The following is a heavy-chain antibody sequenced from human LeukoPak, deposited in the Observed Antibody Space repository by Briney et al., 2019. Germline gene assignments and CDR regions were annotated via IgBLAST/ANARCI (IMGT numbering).Heavy chain of an antibody. V-gene: IGHV3-74*01. CDR1: RFTFSRYW. J-gene: IGHJ4*02. CDR3: ARDRNYYDSSGPADY. D-gene: IGHD3-22*01. Sequence: PGGSLRLSCAASRFTFSRYWMHWVRQAPGKGLVWVSRINSDGISTSYADSVKGRFTISRDNAKNTLYLQMNSLRAEDTAVYYCARDRNYYDSSGPADYWGQGTLVTVSS. CDR2: INSDGIST.